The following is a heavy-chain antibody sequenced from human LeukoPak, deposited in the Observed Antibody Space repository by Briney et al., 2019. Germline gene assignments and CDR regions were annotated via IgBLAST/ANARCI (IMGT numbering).Heavy chain of an antibody. J-gene: IGHJ4*02. V-gene: IGHV4-30-4*01. CDR2: IYYSGSS. D-gene: IGHD6-13*01. CDR1: GGSISNGYY. Sequence: SETLSLTCSVSGGSISNGYYWTWIRQPPGKGLEWIGYIYYSGSSYYNPSLKSRLTISVDTSKNQFSLKLSSVTAADTAVYYCARVYSSSWYYFDYWGQGTLVTVSS. CDR3: ARVYSSSWYYFDY.